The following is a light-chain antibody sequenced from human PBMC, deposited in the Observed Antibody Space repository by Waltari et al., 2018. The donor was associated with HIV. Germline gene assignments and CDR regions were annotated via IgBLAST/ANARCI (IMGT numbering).Light chain of an antibody. V-gene: IGLV1-44*01. CDR2: TNI. CDR1: SSNIGSNP. Sequence: QSVLTQPPSASGTPGQRVNISCSGGSSNIGSNPVNWYRQFPGEATKLLIYTNIHRPSGVPDRFSGSKSGTSASLAISGLQSEDEADFYCAVWDDSLRSVLFGGGTRLTVL. CDR3: AVWDDSLRSVL. J-gene: IGLJ3*02.